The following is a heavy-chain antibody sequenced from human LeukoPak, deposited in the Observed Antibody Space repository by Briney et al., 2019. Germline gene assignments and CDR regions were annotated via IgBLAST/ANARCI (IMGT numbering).Heavy chain of an antibody. CDR1: GYSISSGYY. D-gene: IGHD3-3*01. V-gene: IGHV4-38-2*02. CDR2: IYYSGST. Sequence: SETLSLTCTVSGYSISSGYYWGWIRQPPGKGLEWIGSIYYSGSTHYNPSLKSRVTISVDTSKNQFSLKLSSVTAADTAVYYCARVDTVTTHDAFDIWGQGTMVTVSS. CDR3: ARVDTVTTHDAFDI. J-gene: IGHJ3*02.